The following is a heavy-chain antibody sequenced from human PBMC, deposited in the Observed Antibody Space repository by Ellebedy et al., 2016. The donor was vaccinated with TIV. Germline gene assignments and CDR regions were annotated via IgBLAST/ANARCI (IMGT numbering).Heavy chain of an antibody. J-gene: IGHJ4*02. D-gene: IGHD5-18*01. Sequence: GESLKISCAASGFTFSSYSMHWVRQAPGKGLEWVAVISYDGSNKYYADSVKGRFTISRDNSKNTLYLQMNSLRAEDTSVYYCAKDHQFAAMVPFFDYWGQGNLVTVSS. V-gene: IGHV3-30-3*02. CDR2: ISYDGSNK. CDR3: AKDHQFAAMVPFFDY. CDR1: GFTFSSYS.